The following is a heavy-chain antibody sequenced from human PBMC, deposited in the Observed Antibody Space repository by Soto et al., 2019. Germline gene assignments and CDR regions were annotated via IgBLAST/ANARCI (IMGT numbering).Heavy chain of an antibody. Sequence: QLQLQESGSGRVRPSQTLSLTCAVSGGSISSCGYSRNWIRQPPGKGLEWIGYIYHSGSTLYNPSLKSRVTISVDKSKNQFSLKLSSVPAADTAVYYCARDQLEGNWFDPWGQGTLVTVSS. CDR2: IYHSGST. V-gene: IGHV4-30-2*01. D-gene: IGHD1-1*01. CDR1: GGSISSCGYS. CDR3: ARDQLEGNWFDP. J-gene: IGHJ5*02.